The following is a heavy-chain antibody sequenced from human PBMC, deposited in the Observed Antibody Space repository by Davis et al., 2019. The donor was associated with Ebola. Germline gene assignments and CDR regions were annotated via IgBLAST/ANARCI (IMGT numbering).Heavy chain of an antibody. Sequence: MPSETLSLTCSVSGASISSYYWSWIRQPPGKGLEWIGYIYYSGSTNYNPSLKSRVTISVDTSKNQFSLKLSSVTAADTAVYYCARVLPEEGMDVWGQGTTVTVSS. D-gene: IGHD3-10*01. J-gene: IGHJ6*02. CDR1: GASISSYY. CDR2: IYYSGST. V-gene: IGHV4-59*08. CDR3: ARVLPEEGMDV.